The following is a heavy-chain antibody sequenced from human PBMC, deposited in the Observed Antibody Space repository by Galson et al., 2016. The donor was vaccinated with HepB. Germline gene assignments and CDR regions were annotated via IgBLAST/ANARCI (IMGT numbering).Heavy chain of an antibody. J-gene: IGHJ4*02. Sequence: SLRLSCAASAYTFINNDMTWVRQAPGKGLEWVSVISGSGGRSYYAESVRGQFTMSRDNSKNTLYLQMNSLRADDTAVYYCAKCPPGTRGSLDSWGQGTLVTVSS. D-gene: IGHD1-14*01. CDR1: AYTFINND. CDR2: ISGSGGRS. V-gene: IGHV3-23*01. CDR3: AKCPPGTRGSLDS.